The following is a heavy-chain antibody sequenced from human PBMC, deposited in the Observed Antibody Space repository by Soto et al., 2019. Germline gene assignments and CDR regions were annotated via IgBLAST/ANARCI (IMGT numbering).Heavy chain of an antibody. CDR3: AIYGRQFDY. D-gene: IGHD3-16*01. Sequence: GGSLRLSCATSGFTFSTYWMSWVRQAPGKGLEWVATINQVGSDKYYVDSVEGRFTISRDNTKNSLHLRMNSLRAEDTAVYYCAIYGRQFDYWGRGTLVTVSS. J-gene: IGHJ4*02. V-gene: IGHV3-7*01. CDR1: GFTFSTYW. CDR2: INQVGSDK.